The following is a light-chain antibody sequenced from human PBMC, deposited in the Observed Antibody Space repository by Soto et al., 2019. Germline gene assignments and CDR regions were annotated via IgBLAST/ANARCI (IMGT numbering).Light chain of an antibody. J-gene: IGKJ3*01. CDR3: QQYSSSPPEFT. V-gene: IGKV3-20*01. CDR2: GAS. CDR1: QSISSSY. Sequence: EIVLTQSPGTLSLSPGERATLSCRASQSISSSYLAWYQQRPGQAPRLIIFGASYRATGIPDRFSGSGSGRDFSLTISRLEPEDFAVYYCQQYSSSPPEFTFGPGTRVDSK.